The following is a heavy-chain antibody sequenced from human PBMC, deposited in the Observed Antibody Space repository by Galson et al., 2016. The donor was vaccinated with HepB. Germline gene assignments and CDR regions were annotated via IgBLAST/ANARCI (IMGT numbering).Heavy chain of an antibody. CDR2: IAGSSSTI. V-gene: IGHV3-11*01. J-gene: IGHJ4*02. CDR3: ARDREPETTMPIFDH. Sequence: SLRLSCAASGFVFSDYYMSWLRQAPGRGPERISYIAGSSSTIYDADSVKGRFIVSRDNARQTLFLQMDSLRVEDTAVYFCARDREPETTMPIFDHWGQGVLVTVSS. D-gene: IGHD4-17*01. CDR1: GFVFSDYY.